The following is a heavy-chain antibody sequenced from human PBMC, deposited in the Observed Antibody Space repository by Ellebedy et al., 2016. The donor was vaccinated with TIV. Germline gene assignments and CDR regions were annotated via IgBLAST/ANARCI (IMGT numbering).Heavy chain of an antibody. CDR1: GFTFSFYW. V-gene: IGHV3-7*03. Sequence: PGGSLRLSCAGSGFTFSFYWMSWVRQAPGKGPEWVANINEDGSEKFYVDSVKGRFTISRDNAKNSLYLQMNSLRAEDTAVYYCASPPGVVALWGQGTLVTVSS. D-gene: IGHD3-10*01. CDR2: INEDGSEK. CDR3: ASPPGVVAL. J-gene: IGHJ4*02.